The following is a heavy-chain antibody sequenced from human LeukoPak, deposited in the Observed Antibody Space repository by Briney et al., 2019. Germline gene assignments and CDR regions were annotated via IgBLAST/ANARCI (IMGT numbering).Heavy chain of an antibody. CDR3: ARDPLHWNDGVDDAFDI. V-gene: IGHV3-21*01. CDR1: GFTFSNYH. Sequence: GGSLRLSCAASGFTFSNYHINWIRQAPGKGLEWVSSISDTSSYIYYADSVKGRFTISRDNTKNSLYLQMNSLRAEDTAVYYCARDPLHWNDGVDDAFDIWGQGTMVTVSS. J-gene: IGHJ3*02. D-gene: IGHD1-1*01. CDR2: ISDTSSYI.